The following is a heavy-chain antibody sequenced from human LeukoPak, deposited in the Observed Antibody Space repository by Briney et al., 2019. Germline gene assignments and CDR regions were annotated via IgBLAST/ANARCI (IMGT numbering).Heavy chain of an antibody. V-gene: IGHV4-59*01. J-gene: IGHJ2*01. D-gene: IGHD3-22*01. CDR2: IYYSGNT. Sequence: PSETLSLTCTVSAGSISRDYWGCIRQPPGKGLECIGYIYYSGNTNYNPSPKSRVSISIDTSKNQFSLQLSSVTAADTAVYYCAGDRDSSGLRDFDLWGRGTLVTVPA. CDR1: AGSISRDY. CDR3: AGDRDSSGLRDFDL.